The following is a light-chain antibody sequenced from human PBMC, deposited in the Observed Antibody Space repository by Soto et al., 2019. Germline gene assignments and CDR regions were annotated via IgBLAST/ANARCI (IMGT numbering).Light chain of an antibody. CDR3: QQYGSSPIT. V-gene: IGKV3-20*01. CDR2: GAS. J-gene: IGKJ5*01. Sequence: EIVLTQSPGTLALSPGERATLSCRASQSVNSRLAWYQHKPGQAPRLLISGASNRASGIPARFSGSGSGTDFTLTISRLEPEDFAVYYCQQYGSSPITFGQGTRLEI. CDR1: QSVNSR.